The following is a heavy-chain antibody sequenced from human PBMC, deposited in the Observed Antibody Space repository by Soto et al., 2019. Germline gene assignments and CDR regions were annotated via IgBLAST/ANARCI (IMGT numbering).Heavy chain of an antibody. V-gene: IGHV4-39*01. Sequence: SETLSLTCTVSGGSISSSSYYWGWIRQPPGKGLEWIGSIYYSGSTYYNPSLKSRVTISVDTSKNQFSLKLSSMTAADTAVYYCARLDVTPDYYDSSGYYYFDYWGQGTLVTVSS. CDR2: IYYSGST. J-gene: IGHJ4*02. D-gene: IGHD3-22*01. CDR3: ARLDVTPDYYDSSGYYYFDY. CDR1: GGSISSSSYY.